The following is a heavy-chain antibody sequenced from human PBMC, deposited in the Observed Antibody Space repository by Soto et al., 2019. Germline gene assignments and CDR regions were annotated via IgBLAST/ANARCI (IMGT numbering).Heavy chain of an antibody. CDR1: GGTFSSYA. J-gene: IGHJ6*02. D-gene: IGHD2-15*01. V-gene: IGHV1-69*13. CDR3: ARKPYCSGGSCYSAPLEYYYGMAV. CDR2: IIPIFGTA. Sequence: SVKVSCKASGGTFSSYAISWVRQAPGQGLEWMGGIIPIFGTANYAQKFQGRVTITADESTSTAYMELSSLRSEDTAVYYCARKPYCSGGSCYSAPLEYYYGMAVWGQGTTVTVS.